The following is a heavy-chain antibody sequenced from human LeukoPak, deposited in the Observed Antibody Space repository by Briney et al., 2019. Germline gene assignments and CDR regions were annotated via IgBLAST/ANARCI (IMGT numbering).Heavy chain of an antibody. Sequence: PGGSLRLSCTVSGFSLSSYAMSWVRRAPGKGLEWVSATSSSDDGKYYADSVRGRFTTSRDNSKNTPYLQMNSLRAEDTAVYYCARATTYDILTGYFDYWGQGTLVTVSS. CDR3: ARATTYDILTGYFDY. D-gene: IGHD3-9*01. CDR2: TSSSDDGK. V-gene: IGHV3-23*01. CDR1: GFSLSSYA. J-gene: IGHJ4*02.